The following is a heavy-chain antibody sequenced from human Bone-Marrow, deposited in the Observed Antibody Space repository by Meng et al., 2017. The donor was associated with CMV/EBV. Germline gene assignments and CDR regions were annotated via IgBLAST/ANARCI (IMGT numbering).Heavy chain of an antibody. CDR1: GFTFSDYY. D-gene: IGHD5-24*01. Sequence: GESLKISCAASGFTFSDYYMSWVRQAPGKGLVWVLCINTDGSVTRYADSVKGRFTISRDNAKNTLYLQMNSLRGEDTAVYYRATVEMHTPSDSGMALDSWDQGTLVTVSS. CDR3: ATVEMHTPSDSGMALDS. J-gene: IGHJ4*02. V-gene: IGHV3-74*01. CDR2: INTDGSVT.